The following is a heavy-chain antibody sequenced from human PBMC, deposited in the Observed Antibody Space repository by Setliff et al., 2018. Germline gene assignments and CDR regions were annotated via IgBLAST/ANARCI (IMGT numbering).Heavy chain of an antibody. CDR2: IYHSGSA. Sequence: TLSLTCTVSGDSISSGDYFWSWIRQPPGKGLEWIAYIYHSGSAYYNPSLKSRATMSVDTSKNQFSLHLTSVTAADTAVYYCAREVGTSTSSDAFDVWGQGMMVTVSS. CDR1: GDSISSGDYF. V-gene: IGHV4-30-4*08. D-gene: IGHD1-26*01. CDR3: AREVGTSTSSDAFDV. J-gene: IGHJ3*01.